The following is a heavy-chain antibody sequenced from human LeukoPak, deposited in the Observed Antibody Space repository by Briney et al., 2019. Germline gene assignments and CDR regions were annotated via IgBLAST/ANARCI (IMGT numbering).Heavy chain of an antibody. Sequence: PGGSLRLSCAPFDFNVGTNYMTWVRQAPGKGLEWVSIIYSGDSTYYADSVKGRFTISRDNSKNTLYLQMNSLRAEDTAVYYCAKDKGGIYYDSSGYYDYWGQGTLVTVSS. CDR2: IYSGDST. D-gene: IGHD3-22*01. V-gene: IGHV3-53*01. J-gene: IGHJ4*02. CDR1: DFNVGTNY. CDR3: AKDKGGIYYDSSGYYDY.